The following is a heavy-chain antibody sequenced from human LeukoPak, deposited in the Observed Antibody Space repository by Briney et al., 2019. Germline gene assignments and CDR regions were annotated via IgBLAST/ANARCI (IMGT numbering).Heavy chain of an antibody. V-gene: IGHV3-33*01. CDR2: IWYDGSNK. D-gene: IGHD5-24*01. CDR1: GFTFGIHG. J-gene: IGHJ4*02. CDR3: ARDHKPLEMATIPIDY. Sequence: QPGGSLRLSCAASGFTFGIHGMHWVRQAPGKGLEWVAVIWYDGSNKYYADSVKGRFTISRDNSRNTLYLQMNSLRAEDTAVYYCARDHKPLEMATIPIDYWGQGTLVTVSS.